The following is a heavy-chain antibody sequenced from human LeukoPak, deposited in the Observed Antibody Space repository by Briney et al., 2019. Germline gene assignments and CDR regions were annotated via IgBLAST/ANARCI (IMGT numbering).Heavy chain of an antibody. CDR2: IYYSGST. CDR1: GDSINSNNYY. D-gene: IGHD1-26*01. CDR3: ARGLLGRGLDY. J-gene: IGHJ4*02. Sequence: KTSETLSLTCTVSGDSINSNNYYWSWIRQPPGKGLEWIGYIYYSGSTNYNPSLKSRVTISVDTSKNQFSLKLSSVTAADTAVYYCARGLLGRGLDYWGQGTLVTVSS. V-gene: IGHV4-61*01.